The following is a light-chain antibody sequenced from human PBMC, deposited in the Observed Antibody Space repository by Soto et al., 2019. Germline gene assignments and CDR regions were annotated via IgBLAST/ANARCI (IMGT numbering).Light chain of an antibody. V-gene: IGLV1-40*01. Sequence: QSVLTQPPSVSGAPGQRVTISCTGSSSNIGAGYDVHWYQQLPGTAPKLLIYSNSNRPSGVPDRFSGAKSGTSSSLAITGLQAEDEADYYCQSYYSSRRAAYVFGTGTKLTVL. J-gene: IGLJ1*01. CDR2: SNS. CDR3: QSYYSSRRAAYV. CDR1: SSNIGAGYD.